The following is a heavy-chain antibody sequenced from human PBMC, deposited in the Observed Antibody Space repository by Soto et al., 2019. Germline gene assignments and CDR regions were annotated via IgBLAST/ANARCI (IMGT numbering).Heavy chain of an antibody. D-gene: IGHD2-2*01. Sequence: SETLSLNCTVSGGSVSSATYYWTWILQPPGKGLEWIGYIYYSGTTNYNPSLKSRVTISVDTSKNQFSLKLSSVTTADTAVYYCARSPYCSNTSCYALVPNCGQGTLVTVSS. J-gene: IGHJ4*02. V-gene: IGHV4-61*01. CDR1: GGSVSSATYY. CDR2: IYYSGTT. CDR3: ARSPYCSNTSCYALVPN.